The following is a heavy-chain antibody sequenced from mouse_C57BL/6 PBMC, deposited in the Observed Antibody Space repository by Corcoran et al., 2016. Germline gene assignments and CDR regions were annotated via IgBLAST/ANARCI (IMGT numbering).Heavy chain of an antibody. D-gene: IGHD4-1*01. CDR3: ARPLTGSGLAY. CDR1: GSTFTGYW. V-gene: IGHV1-9*01. Sequence: QVQLQQSGAELMKIGASVTLSCKATGSTFTGYWKEWVKQRTGHGLEWIGEILPVSGSTNYNEKFKGKATFTADTSSNTAYMQLSSLTTEDSVIYYCARPLTGSGLAYWGQGILVTVSA. J-gene: IGHJ3*01. CDR2: ILPVSGST.